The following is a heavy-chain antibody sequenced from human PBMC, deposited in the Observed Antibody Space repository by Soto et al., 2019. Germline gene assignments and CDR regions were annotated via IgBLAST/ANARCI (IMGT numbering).Heavy chain of an antibody. D-gene: IGHD4-17*01. J-gene: IGHJ4*02. CDR1: GGSFSGYY. V-gene: IGHV4-34*01. CDR2: INHSGST. CDR3: ARGRMEGGKSDYGGNLSKAYYFDY. Sequence: SETLSLTCAVYGGSFSGYYWSWIRQPPGKGLEWIGEINHSGSTNYNPSLKSRVTISVDTSKNQFSLKLSSVTAADTAVYYCARGRMEGGKSDYGGNLSKAYYFDYWGQGTLVTVSS.